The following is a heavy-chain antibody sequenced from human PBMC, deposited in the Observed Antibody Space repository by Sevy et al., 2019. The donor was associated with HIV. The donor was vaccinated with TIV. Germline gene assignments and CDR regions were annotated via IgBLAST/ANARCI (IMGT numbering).Heavy chain of an antibody. CDR1: GFTVSSNY. CDR2: IYSGGST. V-gene: IGHV3-53*01. J-gene: IGHJ6*02. CDR3: ARDLRVATASGGMDV. Sequence: GGSQRLSCAASGFTVSSNYMTWVRQAPGKGLEWVSIIYSGGSTYYADSVKGRFTISRDNSKNTLYLQMNSLRAEDTAVYYCARDLRVATASGGMDVWGQGTTVTVSS. D-gene: IGHD6-13*01.